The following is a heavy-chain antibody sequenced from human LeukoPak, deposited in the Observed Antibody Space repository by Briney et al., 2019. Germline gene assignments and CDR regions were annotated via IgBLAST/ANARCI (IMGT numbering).Heavy chain of an antibody. V-gene: IGHV3-49*04. CDR2: IRGKAYGGTT. Sequence: PGRSLRLSCTASGFTFGDYAMSWVRQAPGKGLEWVGFIRGKAYGGTTEYAASVRGRFTISRDDSKSIAYLQVNSLKTEDTAVYYCSRDGSEIHYGMDVWGQGTTVTVSS. J-gene: IGHJ6*02. CDR3: SRDGSEIHYGMDV. CDR1: GFTFGDYA. D-gene: IGHD1-26*01.